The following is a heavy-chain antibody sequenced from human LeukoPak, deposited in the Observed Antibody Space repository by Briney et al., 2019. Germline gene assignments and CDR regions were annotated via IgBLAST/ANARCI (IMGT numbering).Heavy chain of an antibody. CDR1: GASIRSYI. J-gene: IGHJ3*02. V-gene: IGHV4-59*01. CDR2: IS. Sequence: SETLSLTCSVSGASIRSYIWSWIRQSPGKGLEWNDISNFNPSLESRVTILVDRSKSQFSLKLRSVTAADTAVYYCARGLVLATDDAFDIWGPGAMVTVSS. D-gene: IGHD5-12*01. CDR3: ARGLVLATDDAFDI.